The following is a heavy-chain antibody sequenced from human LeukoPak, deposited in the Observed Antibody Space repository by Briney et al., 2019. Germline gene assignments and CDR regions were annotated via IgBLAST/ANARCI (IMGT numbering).Heavy chain of an antibody. J-gene: IGHJ4*02. D-gene: IGHD6-13*01. CDR3: ARDVGIAAAYDY. CDR1: GGSFSSGYY. Sequence: SETLSLTCAVYGGSFSSGYYWGWIRQPPGKGLEWIGSIYHSGSTYYNPSLKSRVTISVDTSKNQFSLKLSSVTAADTAVYYCARDVGIAAAYDYWGQGTLVTVSS. V-gene: IGHV4-38-2*02. CDR2: IYHSGST.